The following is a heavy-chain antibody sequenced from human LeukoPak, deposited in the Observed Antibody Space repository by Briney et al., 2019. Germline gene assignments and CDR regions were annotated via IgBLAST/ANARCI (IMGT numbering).Heavy chain of an antibody. V-gene: IGHV4-34*01. Sequence: SETLSLTCAVYGGSFSGYYWSWIRQPPGKGLEWIGEINHSGSTNYNPSLKSRVTISVDTSKNQFSLKLSSVTAADTAVYYCARGAILHAPLRYWGQGTLVTVSS. J-gene: IGHJ4*02. CDR2: INHSGST. CDR3: ARGAILHAPLRY. CDR1: GGSFSGYY. D-gene: IGHD2-2*01.